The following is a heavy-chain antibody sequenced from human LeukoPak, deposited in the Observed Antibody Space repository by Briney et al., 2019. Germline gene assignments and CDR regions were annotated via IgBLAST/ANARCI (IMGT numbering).Heavy chain of an antibody. Sequence: PGGSLRLSRATSGFSFTDYPMNWVRQAPGKGLEWISNIRTTAEGAKYAYYADSAKGRVTISRDDGKNTLYLHMNSLRDDDTAVYYCATGQRYAFDYWGQGILVTVSS. J-gene: IGHJ4*02. V-gene: IGHV3-48*02. CDR3: ATGQRYAFDY. CDR1: GFSFTDYP. CDR2: IRTTAEGAKYA. D-gene: IGHD3-9*01.